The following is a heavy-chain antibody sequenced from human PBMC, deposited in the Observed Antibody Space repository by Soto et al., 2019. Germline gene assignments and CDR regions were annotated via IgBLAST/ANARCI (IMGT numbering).Heavy chain of an antibody. Sequence: SETLSLTCAVSGYSISSGYYWGWIRQPPGKGLEWIGSIYHSGSTYYNPSLKSRVTISVDTSKNQFSLKLSSVTAADAAVYYCAGTWIQIWKTIKRDYYYGMDVWGQGTTVTVSS. CDR3: AGTWIQIWKTIKRDYYYGMDV. V-gene: IGHV4-38-2*01. CDR1: GYSISSGYY. D-gene: IGHD5-18*01. J-gene: IGHJ6*02. CDR2: IYHSGST.